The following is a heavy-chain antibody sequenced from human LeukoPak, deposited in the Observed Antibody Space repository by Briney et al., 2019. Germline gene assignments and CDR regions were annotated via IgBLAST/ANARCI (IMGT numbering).Heavy chain of an antibody. CDR1: GGTFSSYA. CDR3: ARGGDPQGHFQH. D-gene: IGHD5-12*01. V-gene: IGHV1-69*13. J-gene: IGHJ1*01. CDR2: IIPIFGTA. Sequence: ASVKVSCKASGGTFSSYAISWARQAPRQGLEWMGGIIPIFGTANYAQKFQGRVTITADESTSTAYMELSSLRSEDTAVYYCARGGDPQGHFQHWGQGTLVTVSS.